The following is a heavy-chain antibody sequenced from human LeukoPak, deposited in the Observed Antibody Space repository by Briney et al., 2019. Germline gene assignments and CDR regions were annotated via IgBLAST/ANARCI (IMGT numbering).Heavy chain of an antibody. CDR2: FDPEDGET. CDR1: GYTLTELS. CDR3: ATEGRIGDLLLWRGYYFDY. D-gene: IGHD3-10*01. V-gene: IGHV1-24*01. Sequence: GASVKVSCKVSGYTLTELSMHWVRQAPGKGLEWMGGFDPEDGETIYAQKFQSRVTMTEDTSTDTAYIELSSLRSEDTAVYYCATEGRIGDLLLWRGYYFDYWGQGTPVTVSS. J-gene: IGHJ4*02.